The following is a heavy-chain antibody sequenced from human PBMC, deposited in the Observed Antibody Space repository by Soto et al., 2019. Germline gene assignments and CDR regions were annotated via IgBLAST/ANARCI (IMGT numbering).Heavy chain of an antibody. J-gene: IGHJ4*02. Sequence: SATLSLTCTVSGVSINDSYWAWIRQPPGKGLEWMGYIYYSGTTTNYNPSLKSRVTLSVDTSKNQFSLKLSSVTAADTAVYYCARLGGSYAVPHFDYWGQGTLVT. CDR1: GVSINDSY. V-gene: IGHV4-59*08. CDR2: IYYSGTT. CDR3: ARLGGSYAVPHFDY. D-gene: IGHD1-26*01.